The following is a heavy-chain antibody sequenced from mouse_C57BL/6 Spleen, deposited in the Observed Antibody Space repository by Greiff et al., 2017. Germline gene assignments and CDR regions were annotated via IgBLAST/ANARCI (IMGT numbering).Heavy chain of an antibody. J-gene: IGHJ2*01. V-gene: IGHV1-4*01. CDR1: GYTFTSYT. CDR2: INPSSGYT. Sequence: QVQLQQSGAELARPGASVKMSCKASGYTFTSYTMHWVKQRPGQGLEWIGYINPSSGYTKYNQKFKDKATLTADKTSSTAYMQLSSLTSEDSAVYCCARSEASNYLDYWGQGTTLTVSS. CDR3: ARSEASNYLDY. D-gene: IGHD2-10*02.